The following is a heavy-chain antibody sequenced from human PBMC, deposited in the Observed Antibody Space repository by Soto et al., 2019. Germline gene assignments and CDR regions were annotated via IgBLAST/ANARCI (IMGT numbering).Heavy chain of an antibody. Sequence: QVQLVESGGGVVQPGMSLSLSCAASGFTFSNYGMHWVRQAPGKGLEWVTLISNDGSNKISADSLKGRFTISRDNSKNTLYLQMTSLKTEDTAVYYCAKDGADTGTYNFDYWGQGTLVTVSS. J-gene: IGHJ4*02. V-gene: IGHV3-30*18. D-gene: IGHD1-26*01. CDR1: GFTFSNYG. CDR3: AKDGADTGTYNFDY. CDR2: ISNDGSNK.